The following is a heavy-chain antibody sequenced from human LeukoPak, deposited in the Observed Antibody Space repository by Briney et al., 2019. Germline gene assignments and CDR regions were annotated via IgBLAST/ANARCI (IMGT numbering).Heavy chain of an antibody. J-gene: IGHJ4*02. CDR3: ARNSGSYYKGVDY. CDR2: ISGSGGST. CDR1: GFTFSSYA. Sequence: GGSLRLSCAASGFTFSSYAMSWVRQAPGKGLGWVSAISGSGGSTYYADSVKGRFTISRDNSKNTLYLQMNSLRAEDTAVYYCARNSGSYYKGVDYWGQGTLVTVSS. D-gene: IGHD1-26*01. V-gene: IGHV3-23*01.